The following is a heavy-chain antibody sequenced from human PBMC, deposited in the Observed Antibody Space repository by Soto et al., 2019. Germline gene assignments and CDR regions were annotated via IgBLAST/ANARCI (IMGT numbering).Heavy chain of an antibody. Sequence: ALRLPCAASGFTLSSYAMHWVRQAPGKGLGWVAVISYDGSNKYYADSVKGRFTISRDNSKNTLYLQMNSLRAEDTAVYYCARERGDSSGNYYYYYGMDVWGQGTTVTVSS. J-gene: IGHJ6*02. D-gene: IGHD3-22*01. V-gene: IGHV3-30-3*01. CDR1: GFTLSSYA. CDR3: ARERGDSSGNYYYYYGMDV. CDR2: ISYDGSNK.